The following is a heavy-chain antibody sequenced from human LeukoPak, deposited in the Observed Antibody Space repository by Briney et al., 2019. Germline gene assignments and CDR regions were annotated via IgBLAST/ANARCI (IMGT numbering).Heavy chain of an antibody. D-gene: IGHD6-13*01. CDR2: IKQDGSEK. Sequence: GGSLRLSCEASGFTFYTFWMSWVRQAPGKGLEWVANIKQDGSEKYYLESVRGRFSISRDNAKNSLHLQMNRLRAEDTAVYYCARDSSAAGSGGLFDPWGQGTQVTGSS. CDR1: GFTFYTFW. J-gene: IGHJ5*02. CDR3: ARDSSAAGSGGLFDP. V-gene: IGHV3-7*03.